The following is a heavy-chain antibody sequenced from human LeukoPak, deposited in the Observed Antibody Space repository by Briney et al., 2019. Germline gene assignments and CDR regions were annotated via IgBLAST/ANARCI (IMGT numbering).Heavy chain of an antibody. Sequence: SETLSLTCTVSGGSISSSSYYWGWIRQPPGKGLEWIGSIYYSGSTYYNPSLKSRVTISVDTSKNQFSLKLSSVTAADTAVYYCARILNYYDTSGPIFDYWGQGTLVTVSS. CDR1: GGSISSSSYY. D-gene: IGHD3-22*01. J-gene: IGHJ4*02. CDR3: ARILNYYDTSGPIFDY. V-gene: IGHV4-39*07. CDR2: IYYSGST.